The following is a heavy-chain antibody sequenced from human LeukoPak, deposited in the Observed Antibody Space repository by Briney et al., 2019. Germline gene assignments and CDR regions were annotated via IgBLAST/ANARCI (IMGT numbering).Heavy chain of an antibody. Sequence: PGGSLRLSCAASGFTFSSYSMNWVRQAPGKGLEWVSSISSSSSYIYYADSVKGRFTISRDNAKNSLYLQMNSLRAEDTAVYYCARAYRLYSGYGCLAPWGQGTLVTVSS. J-gene: IGHJ5*02. CDR3: ARAYRLYSGYGCLAP. V-gene: IGHV3-21*01. CDR1: GFTFSSYS. CDR2: ISSSSSYI. D-gene: IGHD5-12*01.